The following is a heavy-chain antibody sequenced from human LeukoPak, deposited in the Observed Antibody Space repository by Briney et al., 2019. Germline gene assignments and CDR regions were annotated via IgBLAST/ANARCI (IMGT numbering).Heavy chain of an antibody. Sequence: SETLSLTCIVSGASISSYYWSWIRQPPGKGLEWIGYISYSGSTNYNPSLKSRVTISVDTSKNQFSLTLSSVTAADTAVYYCARHGSGIYYNGYFDYWGQGTLVTVSS. CDR2: ISYSGST. D-gene: IGHD3-10*01. CDR3: ARHGSGIYYNGYFDY. V-gene: IGHV4-59*08. CDR1: GASISSYY. J-gene: IGHJ4*02.